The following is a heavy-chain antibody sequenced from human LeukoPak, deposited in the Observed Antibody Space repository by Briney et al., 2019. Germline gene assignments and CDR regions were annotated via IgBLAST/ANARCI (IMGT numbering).Heavy chain of an antibody. Sequence: GGSLRLSCAASGFTVSSNYMSWVRQAPGKGLEWVSVIYSGGSTYYADSVKGRFTTSRDNSKNTLYLQMNSLRAEDTAVYYCARDSFGALYYYYYGMDVWGQGTTVTVSS. V-gene: IGHV3-66*01. CDR2: IYSGGST. CDR3: ARDSFGALYYYYYGMDV. CDR1: GFTVSSNY. D-gene: IGHD1-26*01. J-gene: IGHJ6*02.